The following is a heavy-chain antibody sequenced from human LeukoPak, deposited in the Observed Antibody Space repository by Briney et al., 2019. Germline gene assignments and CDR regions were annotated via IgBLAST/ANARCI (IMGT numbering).Heavy chain of an antibody. CDR2: IDRDGSEI. Sequence: PGGSLRLSCAASGFTISDHFMHWVRQGPGKGLMWVSRIDRDGSEINYADSVKGRFTISRDNAKNTLYLQMNSLRDEDTAIYYCARHIRAAAFDPWGQRTLVTVSS. J-gene: IGHJ5*02. CDR1: GFTISDHF. CDR3: ARHIRAAAFDP. V-gene: IGHV3-74*01. D-gene: IGHD6-13*01.